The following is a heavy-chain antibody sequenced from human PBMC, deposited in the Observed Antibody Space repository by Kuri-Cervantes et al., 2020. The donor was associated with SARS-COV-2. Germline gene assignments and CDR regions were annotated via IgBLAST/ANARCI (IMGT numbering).Heavy chain of an antibody. Sequence: GESLKISCAASGFTVSSNYMSWVRQAPGKGLEWVSVIYSGGSTYYADSVKGRFAISRDNSKNTLYLQMNSLRAEDTAVYYCAKDGTGENYDAFDIWGQGTMVTDSS. J-gene: IGHJ3*02. CDR3: AKDGTGENYDAFDI. CDR1: GFTVSSNY. D-gene: IGHD7-27*01. CDR2: IYSGGST. V-gene: IGHV3-53*01.